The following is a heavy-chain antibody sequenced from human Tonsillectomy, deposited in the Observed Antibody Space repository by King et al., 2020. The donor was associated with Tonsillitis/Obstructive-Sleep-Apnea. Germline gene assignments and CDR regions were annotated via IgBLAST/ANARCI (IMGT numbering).Heavy chain of an antibody. CDR2: ISWNTVNI. CDR1: GFTFDDCA. CDR3: AQDMKYGLTVYSENQENAMYLQVNSLQVKEVVVYVCPRGGQARDYCYMDV. V-gene: IGHV3-9*01. J-gene: IGHJ6*03. D-gene: IGHD1-26*01. Sequence: VQLVESGGGLVQPGRSLGLSCAASGFTFDDCAMHWVRQAPGKGLEWVSGISWNTVNIDYADSVKGRFTVSRDNAKNSLYLQMNSLRAEDTALYYHAQDMKYGLTVYSENQENAMYLQVNSLQVKEVVVYVCPRGGQARDYCYMDVCGRATPVTV.